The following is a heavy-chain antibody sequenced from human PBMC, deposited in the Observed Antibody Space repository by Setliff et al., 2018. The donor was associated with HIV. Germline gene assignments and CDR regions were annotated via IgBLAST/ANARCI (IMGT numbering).Heavy chain of an antibody. J-gene: IGHJ4*02. V-gene: IGHV3-33*01. CDR3: ARAGVYYDSSGYCIDY. Sequence: PGGSLRLSCAASGFTFSSYGMHWVRQAPGKGLEWVAVIWYDGSNKYYADSVKGRFTISRDNSKDTLYLQMNSLRAEDTAVHYCARAGVYYDSSGYCIDYWGQGTLVTVS. D-gene: IGHD3-22*01. CDR1: GFTFSSYG. CDR2: IWYDGSNK.